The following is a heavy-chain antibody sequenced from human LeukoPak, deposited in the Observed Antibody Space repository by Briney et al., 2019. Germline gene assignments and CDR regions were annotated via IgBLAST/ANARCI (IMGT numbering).Heavy chain of an antibody. D-gene: IGHD3-10*01. J-gene: IGHJ3*02. V-gene: IGHV1-69*05. CDR2: IIPIFGTA. Sequence: SVKVSCKASGGTFISYAISWVRQAPGQGREWMGGIIPIFGTAKYAQKFQGRVTITTDESTSTAYMELSSLRSEDTAVYYCARDRRGVAGAFDIWGQGTMVTVSS. CDR3: ARDRRGVAGAFDI. CDR1: GGTFISYA.